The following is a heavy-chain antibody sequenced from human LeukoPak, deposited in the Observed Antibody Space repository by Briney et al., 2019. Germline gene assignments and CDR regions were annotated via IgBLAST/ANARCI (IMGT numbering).Heavy chain of an antibody. J-gene: IGHJ4*02. CDR3: ARSANDYGYNYFDY. D-gene: IGHD5-24*01. CDR2: LNTSTGNP. V-gene: IGHV7-4-1*01. CDR1: GYTFTSYT. Sequence: ASVKVSCKASGYTFTSYTMNWVRQAPGQGLEWMGWLNTSTGNPTYAQDFTGRFVFSLDTSVSTAYLQIAGLKAEDTAVYYCARSANDYGYNYFDYWGQGTLVTVSS.